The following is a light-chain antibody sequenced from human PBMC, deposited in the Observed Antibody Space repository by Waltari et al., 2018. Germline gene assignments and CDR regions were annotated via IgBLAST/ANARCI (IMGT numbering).Light chain of an antibody. CDR3: QQYFVYPYT. CDR2: ASS. V-gene: IGKV1-8*01. J-gene: IGKJ2*01. CDR1: KDISGY. Sequence: AIRMTQSPSSLAASTGDRVTITCRASKDISGYLAWYQQKPGKAPNLLVYASSTSQTGVPSRFIGSGSGTAFTLTIDCLQSEDFATYYCQQYFVYPYTFGQGTKLEIK.